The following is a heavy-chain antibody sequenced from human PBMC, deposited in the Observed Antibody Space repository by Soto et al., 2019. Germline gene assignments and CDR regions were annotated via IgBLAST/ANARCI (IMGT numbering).Heavy chain of an antibody. V-gene: IGHV1-3*01. CDR3: ARERPDGARLDP. CDR2: INAGNGNT. J-gene: IGHJ5*02. CDR1: GYTFTSYA. Sequence: ASVKVSCKASGYTFTSYAMHWVRQAPGQRLEWMGWINAGNGNTKYSQKFQGWVTMTRDTSISTAYMELSRLRSDDTAVYYCARERPDGARLDPWGQGTLVTVSS. D-gene: IGHD6-6*01.